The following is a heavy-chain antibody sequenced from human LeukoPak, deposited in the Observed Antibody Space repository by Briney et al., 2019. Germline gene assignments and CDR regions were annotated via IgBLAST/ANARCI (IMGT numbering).Heavy chain of an antibody. V-gene: IGHV3-49*04. J-gene: IGHJ4*02. CDR3: TRGLSDCGGDCYLFDY. CDR1: GFTFGDYA. CDR2: IRSKAYGGTT. D-gene: IGHD2-21*01. Sequence: GGSLRLSCTASGFTFGDYAMSWVRQAPGKGLEWVGFIRSKAYGGTTEYAASVKGRFTISRDDSKSIPYLQVNSLKTEDTAVYYCTRGLSDCGGDCYLFDYWGQGTLVTVSS.